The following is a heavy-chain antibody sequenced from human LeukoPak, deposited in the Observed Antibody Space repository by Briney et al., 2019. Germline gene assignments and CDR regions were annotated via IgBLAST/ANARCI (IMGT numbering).Heavy chain of an antibody. CDR2: IKQDGSEK. J-gene: IGHJ4*02. CDR3: AGARYGSGSYLRH. CDR1: GFTFSSYW. Sequence: GGSLRLSCAASGFTFSSYWMSWVRQAPGKGLEWVANIKQDGSEKYYVDSVKGRFTISRDNAKNSLYLQMNSLRAEDTAVYYCAGARYGSGSYLRHWGQGTLVTVSS. V-gene: IGHV3-7*01. D-gene: IGHD3-10*01.